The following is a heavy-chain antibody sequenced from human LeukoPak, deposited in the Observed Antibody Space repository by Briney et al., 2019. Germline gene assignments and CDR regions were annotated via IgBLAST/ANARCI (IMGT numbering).Heavy chain of an antibody. V-gene: IGHV2-5*02. D-gene: IGHD2-15*01. J-gene: IGHJ4*02. Sequence: SGPTLVHPTPTLTLTCTFSGFSLSTGGVGVSWIRQPPGKALEWLALIYWDDDKRYNPSLMSRLTITKDTSKNQVVLTMTNMDPVDTATYYCAHRPRRDTPAAHWGQGTLVTVSS. CDR3: AHRPRRDTPAAH. CDR1: GFSLSTGGVG. CDR2: IYWDDDK.